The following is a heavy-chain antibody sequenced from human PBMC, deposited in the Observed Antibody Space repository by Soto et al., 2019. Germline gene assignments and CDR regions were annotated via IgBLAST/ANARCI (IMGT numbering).Heavy chain of an antibody. V-gene: IGHV3-21*02. Sequence: EVQLMESGGGLVKPGGSLRLSCAASGFHFSSYTMNWVRQAPGKGLEWVSSIGSSGDYIYYADSVKGRFTISRDNAKNSLYLQMSSLRAGDTAMFYCARGDAYNSFDYWGQGALVTVSS. CDR2: IGSSGDYI. CDR3: ARGDAYNSFDY. D-gene: IGHD1-1*01. CDR1: GFHFSSYT. J-gene: IGHJ4*02.